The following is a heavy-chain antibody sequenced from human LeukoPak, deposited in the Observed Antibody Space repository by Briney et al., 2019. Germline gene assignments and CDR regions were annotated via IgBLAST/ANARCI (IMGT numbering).Heavy chain of an antibody. J-gene: IGHJ4*02. D-gene: IGHD2-15*01. V-gene: IGHV3-23*01. CDR2: ISGSGGRT. Sequence: GGSLRLSCATSGFTFSSYAISWVRQAPGKGLEWVSAISGSGGRTYYADSVKGRFPISRDNSKNTLYLQMNSLRAEDTAVYYCAKTKLGYCSGGSCYSRHYRLDYWGQGTLVTVSS. CDR1: GFTFSSYA. CDR3: AKTKLGYCSGGSCYSRHYRLDY.